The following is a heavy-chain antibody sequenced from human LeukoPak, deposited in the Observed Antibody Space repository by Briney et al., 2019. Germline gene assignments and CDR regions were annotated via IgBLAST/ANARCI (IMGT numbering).Heavy chain of an antibody. D-gene: IGHD2-21*02. CDR1: GFTFVNYA. V-gene: IGHV3-21*01. CDR2: ISSRSSYI. CDR3: ARSPAYCAGDCYSDVFFDL. Sequence: GGSLRLSCTASGFTFVNYAMNWVRQAPGKGLEWVSFISSRSSYIYYADSVKGRFTISRDNAKNSLSLQLNSLRAEDTAVYYCARSPAYCAGDCYSDVFFDLWGRGTLLTVSS. J-gene: IGHJ2*01.